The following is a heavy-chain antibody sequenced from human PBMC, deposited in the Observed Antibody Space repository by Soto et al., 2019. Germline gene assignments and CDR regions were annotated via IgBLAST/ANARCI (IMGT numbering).Heavy chain of an antibody. CDR1: GYTFTSYG. V-gene: IGHV1-18*04. CDR2: ISAYNGNT. J-gene: IGHJ4*02. Sequence: ASVKVSCKASGYTFTSYGISWVRQAPGQGLEWMGWISAYNGNTNYAQKLQGRVTMTTDTSTSTAYMELRSLRSDDTAVYYCAREANYYDSSGYCDYWGQGTLVTVS. CDR3: AREANYYDSSGYCDY. D-gene: IGHD3-22*01.